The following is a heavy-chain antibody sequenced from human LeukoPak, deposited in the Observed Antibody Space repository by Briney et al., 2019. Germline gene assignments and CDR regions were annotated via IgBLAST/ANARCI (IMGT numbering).Heavy chain of an antibody. CDR2: IYYSGST. CDR1: GGSISSYY. V-gene: IGHV4-59*12. Sequence: NPSETLSLTCTVSGGSISSYYWSCIRDPPGEGLEWIVDIYYSGSTNYNPSLKSRVTISVDTSKTQFSLKLSSVTAADTAVYYCARGYELLWFGGLRRAYHYYGMDVWGQGTTVTVSS. CDR3: ARGYELLWFGGLRRAYHYYGMDV. D-gene: IGHD3-10*01. J-gene: IGHJ6*02.